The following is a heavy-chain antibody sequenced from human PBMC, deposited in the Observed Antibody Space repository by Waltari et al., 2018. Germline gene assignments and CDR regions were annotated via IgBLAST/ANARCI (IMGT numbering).Heavy chain of an antibody. CDR2: IYYSGST. Sequence: QVQLQESGPGLVKPSETLSLTCTVSGGSISSYYWSWIRQPPGKGLERLGYIYYSGSTNYNPSLKSRVTISVDTSKNQFSLKLSSVTAADTAVYYCARVRGAGYCSSTSCYGGAYYYYMDVWGKGTTVTVSS. D-gene: IGHD2-2*01. CDR1: GGSISSYY. J-gene: IGHJ6*03. V-gene: IGHV4-59*01. CDR3: ARVRGAGYCSSTSCYGGAYYYYMDV.